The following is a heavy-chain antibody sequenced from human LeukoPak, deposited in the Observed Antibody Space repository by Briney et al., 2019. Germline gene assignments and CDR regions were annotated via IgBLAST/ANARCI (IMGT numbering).Heavy chain of an antibody. J-gene: IGHJ4*02. CDR2: INYNGGST. Sequence: GGSLRLSCAASGFNFDDYGMNWVRQAPGKGLKWVSGINYNGGSTGYADSVKGRFTISRDNAKNSLYLQMNSLRAEDTALYYCARDGYYGSGSYYKDWGQGTLVTVSS. CDR3: ARDGYYGSGSYYKD. D-gene: IGHD3-10*01. CDR1: GFNFDDYG. V-gene: IGHV3-20*04.